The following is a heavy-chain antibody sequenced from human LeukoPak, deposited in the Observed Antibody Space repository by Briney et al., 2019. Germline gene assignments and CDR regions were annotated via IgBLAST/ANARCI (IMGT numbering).Heavy chain of an antibody. CDR3: ARGITAAGNFDY. CDR1: GFTFSDYS. J-gene: IGHJ4*02. D-gene: IGHD6-13*01. V-gene: IGHV3-21*01. CDR2: ISSSSSYI. Sequence: PGGSLRLSCAASGFTFSDYSMHWVRQAPGKGLEWVSSISSSSSYIYYADSVKGRFTISRDHAKNSLYLQMSSLRAEDTAVYYCARGITAAGNFDYWGQGTLVTVSS.